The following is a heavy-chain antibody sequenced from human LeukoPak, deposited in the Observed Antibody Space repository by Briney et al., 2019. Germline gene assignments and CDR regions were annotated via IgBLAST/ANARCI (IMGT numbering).Heavy chain of an antibody. CDR3: ARALPVRYSSSWYPTYYFDY. V-gene: IGHV1-69*05. CDR1: GGTFSSYA. J-gene: IGHJ4*02. CDR2: IIPIFGTA. D-gene: IGHD6-13*01. Sequence: GASVKVSCKASGGTFSSYAISWVRQGPGQGLEWMGGIIPIFGTANYAQKFQGRVTITTDESTSTAYMELSSLRSEDTAVYYCARALPVRYSSSWYPTYYFDYWGQGTLVTVSS.